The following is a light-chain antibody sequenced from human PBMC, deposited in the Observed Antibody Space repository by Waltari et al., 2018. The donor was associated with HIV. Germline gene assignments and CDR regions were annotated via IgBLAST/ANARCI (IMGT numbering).Light chain of an antibody. V-gene: IGKV3-20*01. CDR3: QHFDTSLPKYT. CDR1: QSVSSSY. CDR2: GAS. J-gene: IGKJ2*01. Sequence: EFVLTQSPGTLSLSPGERATLSCRASQSVSSSYLAGYQQRPGQAPRLLIYGASSRAACIPDRFTGSGSGTDFTLTISRLEPEDFAVYYCQHFDTSLPKYTFGQGTKLEIK.